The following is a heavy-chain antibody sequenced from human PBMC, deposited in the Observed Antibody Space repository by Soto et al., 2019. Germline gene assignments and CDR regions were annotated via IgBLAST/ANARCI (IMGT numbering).Heavy chain of an antibody. D-gene: IGHD3-3*01. CDR2: ISWNSGSI. V-gene: IGHV3-9*01. Sequence: DVQLVESGGGLVQPGRSLRLSCAASGFTFDDYAMHWVRQAPGKGLEWVSGISWNSGSIGYADSVKGRFTISRDNAKNSLYLQMNSLRAEDTALYYCAKGGGLMTYNWYFDLWGRGTLVTVSS. CDR3: AKGGGLMTYNWYFDL. J-gene: IGHJ2*01. CDR1: GFTFDDYA.